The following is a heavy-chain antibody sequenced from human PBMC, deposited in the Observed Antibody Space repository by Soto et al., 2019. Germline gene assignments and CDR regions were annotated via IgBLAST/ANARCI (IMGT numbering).Heavy chain of an antibody. Sequence: QVQLVQSGAEVKKPGSSVKVSCKASGGTFSSYTISWVRQAPGQGLEWMGRIIPILGIANYAQKFQGRVTITADKSTSTAYMELSSLRYEDTAVYYCARLVGATAYWFDPWGQGTLVTVSS. CDR1: GGTFSSYT. D-gene: IGHD1-26*01. CDR2: IIPILGIA. V-gene: IGHV1-69*02. CDR3: ARLVGATAYWFDP. J-gene: IGHJ5*02.